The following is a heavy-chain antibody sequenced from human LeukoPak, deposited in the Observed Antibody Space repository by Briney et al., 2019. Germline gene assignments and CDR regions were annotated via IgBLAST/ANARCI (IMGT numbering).Heavy chain of an antibody. V-gene: IGHV1-2*02. CDR1: GYTITGYH. D-gene: IGHD3-22*01. J-gene: IGHJ5*02. CDR2: IDPKTGGT. CDR3: ARDLSHVHTITMIVETLNWFDP. Sequence: ASVKVSFKTSGYTITGYHMHWVRQAPGQGLEWVGWIDPKTGGTIYAQKFQGRVTMTTDTSTSTAYMELRSLRSDDTAVYYCARDLSHVHTITMIVETLNWFDPWGQGTLVTVSS.